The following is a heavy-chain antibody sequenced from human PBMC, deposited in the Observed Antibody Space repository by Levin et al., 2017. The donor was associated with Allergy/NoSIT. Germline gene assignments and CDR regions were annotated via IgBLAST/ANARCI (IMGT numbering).Heavy chain of an antibody. Sequence: EASVKVSCEASGFTFRDYRMSWVRQAPGKGLEWVSSISTSGSYIYYADSVKGRFTISRDNAKTSLYLQMHSLRAEDTAVYYCARETLPYYSNWHFDDWGQGTLVTVSS. J-gene: IGHJ4*02. CDR2: ISTSGSYI. V-gene: IGHV3-21*01. D-gene: IGHD3-10*01. CDR1: GFTFRDYR. CDR3: ARETLPYYSNWHFDD.